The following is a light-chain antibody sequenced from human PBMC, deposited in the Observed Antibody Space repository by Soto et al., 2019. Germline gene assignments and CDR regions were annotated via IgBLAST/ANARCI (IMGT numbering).Light chain of an antibody. V-gene: IGKV1-5*03. CDR2: KAS. J-gene: IGKJ2*01. CDR3: QQYNSYSYT. Sequence: DIQMTQSPSTLSASVGDRVTITCRASQSISSWLAWYQQKPGKAPKLLIYKASSLESGVPSRFSGSGSGAAFTRTISSLQPDDFATYYCQQYNSYSYTFGQGTKLEIK. CDR1: QSISSW.